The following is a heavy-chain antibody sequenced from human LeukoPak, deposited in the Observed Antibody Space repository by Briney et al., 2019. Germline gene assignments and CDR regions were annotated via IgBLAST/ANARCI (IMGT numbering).Heavy chain of an antibody. CDR2: TRADET. J-gene: IGHJ4*01. CDR3: ERDPSDYEWQRGWYRDF. D-gene: IGHD6-19*01. Sequence: QPGGSLTLSCAASGFSFSNYGMSWFRQAPGKGLEWVSTTRADETHYADSVRGRFTIFRDNSKSTLALHMSNLRVEDTAVYYCERDPSDYEWQRGWYRDFWGRGSQVTVSS. V-gene: IGHV3-23*01. CDR1: GFSFSNYG.